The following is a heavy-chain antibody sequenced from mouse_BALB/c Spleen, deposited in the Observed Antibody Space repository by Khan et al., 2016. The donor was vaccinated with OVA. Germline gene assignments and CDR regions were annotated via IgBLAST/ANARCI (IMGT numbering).Heavy chain of an antibody. V-gene: IGHV1S135*01. CDR2: IDPFNGGT. J-gene: IGHJ3*01. Sequence: VQLQQSGPELMKPGASVKISCQASGYSFTNYYIHWVKQSHGKSLEWIGYIDPFNGGTSYNQKFKGKATLTVDKSSSTAYMHLSSLTSEDSAVYSCARNGSTSWFAYWGQGTLVTVSA. CDR3: ARNGSTSWFAY. D-gene: IGHD1-1*01. CDR1: GYSFTNYY.